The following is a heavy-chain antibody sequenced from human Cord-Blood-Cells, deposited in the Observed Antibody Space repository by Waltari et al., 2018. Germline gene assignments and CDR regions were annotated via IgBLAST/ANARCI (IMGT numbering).Heavy chain of an antibody. CDR3: ARLNWNYAFDI. D-gene: IGHD1-7*01. CDR2: LYYSGST. CDR1: GGSISSSSYY. V-gene: IGHV4-39*01. Sequence: QLQLQESGPGLVKPSETLSLTCTVSGGSISSSSYYWGWIRQPPGKGLEWIGSLYYSGSTYYNPSLKSRVTISVDTSKTQFSLKLSSVTAADTAVYYCARLNWNYAFDIWGQGTMVTVSS. J-gene: IGHJ3*02.